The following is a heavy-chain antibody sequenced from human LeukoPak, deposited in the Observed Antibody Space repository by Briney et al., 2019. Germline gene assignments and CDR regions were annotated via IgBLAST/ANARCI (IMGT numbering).Heavy chain of an antibody. CDR2: INPNSGGT. CDR1: GYTLTELS. J-gene: IGHJ5*02. Sequence: GASVKVSCKVSGYTLTELSMHWVRQAPGQGLEWMGWINPNSGGTNYAQKFRGRVTMTRDTSISTAYMELSRLRSDDTAVYYCARDNYVLRFLEWPRSPKSRWFDPWGQGTLVTVSS. CDR3: ARDNYVLRFLEWPRSPKSRWFDP. D-gene: IGHD3-3*01. V-gene: IGHV1-2*02.